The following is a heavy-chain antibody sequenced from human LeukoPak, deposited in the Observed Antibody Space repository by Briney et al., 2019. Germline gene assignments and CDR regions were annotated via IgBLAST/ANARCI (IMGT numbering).Heavy chain of an antibody. J-gene: IGHJ6*03. D-gene: IGHD1-1*01. CDR3: ARDRRPQTTRSYYYYMDV. CDR2: IYTSGST. V-gene: IGHV4-4*07. CDR1: GGSISSYY. Sequence: PSETLSLTCTVSGGSISSYYWSWIRQPAGKGLEWIGRIYTSGSTNYNPSLKSRVTMSVDTSKNQFSLKLSSVTAADTAVYYCARDRRPQTTRSYYYYMDVWGKGTTVTVSS.